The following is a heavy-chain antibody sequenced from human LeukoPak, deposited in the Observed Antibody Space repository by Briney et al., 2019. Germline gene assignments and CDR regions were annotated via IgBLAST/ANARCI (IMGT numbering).Heavy chain of an antibody. V-gene: IGHV1-24*01. J-gene: IGHJ5*02. Sequence: ASVKVSCKASGYTFTSYGISWVRQAPGQGLEWMGGFDPEDGETIYAQKFQGRVTMTEDTSTDTAYMELSSLRSEDTAVYYCATVGYSSSNNWFDPWGQGTLVTVSS. CDR3: ATVGYSSSNNWFDP. CDR1: GYTFTSYG. D-gene: IGHD6-13*01. CDR2: FDPEDGET.